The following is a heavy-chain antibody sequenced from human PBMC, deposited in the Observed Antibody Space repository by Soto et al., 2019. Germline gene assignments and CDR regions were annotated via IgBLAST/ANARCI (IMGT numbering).Heavy chain of an antibody. J-gene: IGHJ4*02. CDR1: GFTFSSYG. CDR3: AKSKGGSCSY. D-gene: IGHD2-15*01. CDR2: ISYDGSNK. V-gene: IGHV3-30*18. Sequence: GGSLRLSCAASGFTFSSYGMHWVRQAPGKGLEWVAVISYDGSNKYYADSVKGRFTISRDNSKNTLYLQMNSLRAEDTAVYYCAKSKGGSCSYWGQGTLVTVSS.